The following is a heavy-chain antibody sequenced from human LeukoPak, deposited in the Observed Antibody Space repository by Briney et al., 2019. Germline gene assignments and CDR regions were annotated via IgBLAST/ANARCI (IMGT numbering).Heavy chain of an antibody. Sequence: GRSLRLSCAASGFTFSSYSMNWVRQAPGKGLEWVSYISSSSSTIYYADSVKGRFTISRDNAKNSLYLQMNSLRAEDTAVYYCARALGNLDYWGQGTLVTVSS. CDR2: ISSSSSTI. CDR1: GFTFSSYS. D-gene: IGHD7-27*01. CDR3: ARALGNLDY. J-gene: IGHJ4*02. V-gene: IGHV3-48*01.